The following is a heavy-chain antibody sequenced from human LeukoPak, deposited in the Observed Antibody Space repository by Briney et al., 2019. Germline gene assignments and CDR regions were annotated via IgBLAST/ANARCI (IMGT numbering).Heavy chain of an antibody. D-gene: IGHD2-2*01. CDR3: AREEYCSSTSCWDYYYYGMDV. V-gene: IGHV1-3*01. CDR1: GYTFTSYA. Sequence: ASVKVSCKASGYTFTSYAMHWVRQAPGQRLEWMGWINAGNGNTKYSQKFQGRVTITRDTFASTAYMELSSLRSEDTAVYYCAREEYCSSTSCWDYYYYGMDVWGQGTTVTVSS. J-gene: IGHJ6*02. CDR2: INAGNGNT.